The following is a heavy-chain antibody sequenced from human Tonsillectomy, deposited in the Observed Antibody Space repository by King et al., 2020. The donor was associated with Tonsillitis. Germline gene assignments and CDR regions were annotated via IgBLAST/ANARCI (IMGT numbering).Heavy chain of an antibody. D-gene: IGHD3-10*01. CDR1: GFTFSSYA. J-gene: IGHJ4*02. CDR3: SRDLPPFDYYATATVTGTDY. CDR2: ISYDGSNK. V-gene: IGHV3-30-3*01. Sequence: VQLVESGGGVVQPGRSLRLSCAASGFTFSSYAMHWVRQAPGKGLEWVAVISYDGSNKYYADSVKGRFTISRDNSKNTLYLQMNSLRAEDTAVYYCSRDLPPFDYYATATVTGTDYWGQGTLVTVSS.